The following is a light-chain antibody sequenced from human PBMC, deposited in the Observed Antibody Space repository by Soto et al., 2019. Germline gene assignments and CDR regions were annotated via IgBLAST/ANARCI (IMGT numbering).Light chain of an antibody. CDR1: QSVSSSY. V-gene: IGKV3-20*01. Sequence: EIVLTQSPGTLSLSPGERATLSCRASQSVSSSYLAWYQQKPGQAPRPLIYGASSRATGIPDRFSGSGSGTHFTRTISRLEPEYFAVYYCLQYGSSPYTFGQATKLEIK. J-gene: IGKJ2*01. CDR2: GAS. CDR3: LQYGSSPYT.